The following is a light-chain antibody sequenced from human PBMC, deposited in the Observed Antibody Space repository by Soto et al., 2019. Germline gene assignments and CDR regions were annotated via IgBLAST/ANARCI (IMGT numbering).Light chain of an antibody. Sequence: EIVFTHSPASLSLSPVERATLSCRASQSVRDSHLAWYQQKPGQAPSLLIYETSSRATGIPDRFRGSGSGTEFALTITRVEPEDVAMYFCQQYGSSPGTFGQGTKVDIK. CDR3: QQYGSSPGT. J-gene: IGKJ1*01. V-gene: IGKV3-20*01. CDR1: QSVRDSH. CDR2: ETS.